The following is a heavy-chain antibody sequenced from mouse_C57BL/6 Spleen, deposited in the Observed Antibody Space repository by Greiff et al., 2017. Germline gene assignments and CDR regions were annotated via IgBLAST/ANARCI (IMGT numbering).Heavy chain of an antibody. CDR2: ISRGSSTI. J-gene: IGHJ3*01. Sequence: EVQLVESGGGLVKPGGSLKLSCTASGFTFSDYGMHWVRQAPEQGLEWVAYISRGSSTIYYADKVKGRFTISRDNAKNTLFLQMTSLRSEDTAMYYCARLGEETWFACWGKGTLVTVSA. CDR3: ARLGEETWFAC. D-gene: IGHD4-1*01. V-gene: IGHV5-17*01. CDR1: GFTFSDYG.